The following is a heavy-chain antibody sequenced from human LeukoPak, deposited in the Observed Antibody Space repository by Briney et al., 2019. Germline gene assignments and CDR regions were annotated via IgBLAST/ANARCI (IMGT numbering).Heavy chain of an antibody. D-gene: IGHD3-3*01. V-gene: IGHV1-8*01. CDR1: GYTFSNYD. CDR3: TRAWSGGSDAFDI. J-gene: IGHJ3*02. CDR2: MNPSSGNT. Sequence: VASVKVSCKASGYTFSNYDINWVRRGTGQGLEWMGWMNPSSGNTGYAQKFQGRVTMTWSTSMTTAYMELSSLRSEDTAMYYCTRAWSGGSDAFDIWGQGTMVTVSS.